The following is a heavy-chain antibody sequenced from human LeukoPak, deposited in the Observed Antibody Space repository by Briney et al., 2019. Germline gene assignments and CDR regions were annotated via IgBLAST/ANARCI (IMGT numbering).Heavy chain of an antibody. J-gene: IGHJ4*02. CDR1: GYSVTEVA. D-gene: IGHD4/OR15-4a*01. V-gene: IGHV1-24*01. CDR3: AKVAALTRERGYYFDY. Sequence: EASVKVSCKVSGYSVTEVAIHWVRQTPGEGLEWMGGFHPKDADMIYAQKFQGRVTMTQDTSTDTVYMELSSLRAEDTAVYYCAKVAALTRERGYYFDYWGRGALVTVSS. CDR2: FHPKDADM.